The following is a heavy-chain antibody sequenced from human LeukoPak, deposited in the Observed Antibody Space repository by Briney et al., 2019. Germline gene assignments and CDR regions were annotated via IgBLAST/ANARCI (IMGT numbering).Heavy chain of an antibody. D-gene: IGHD3-16*01. V-gene: IGHV3-74*01. CDR2: ISSEGNST. CDR1: GFTFSIYW. CDR3: ARGENTYIDY. Sequence: PGGSLRLSCAASGFTFSIYWMHWVRHAPGKGLVWVSRISSEGNSTTYADSVKGRFTISRDNAKDTLYLQMNSLRAEDTAVYYCARGENTYIDYWGQGTLVTVSS. J-gene: IGHJ4*02.